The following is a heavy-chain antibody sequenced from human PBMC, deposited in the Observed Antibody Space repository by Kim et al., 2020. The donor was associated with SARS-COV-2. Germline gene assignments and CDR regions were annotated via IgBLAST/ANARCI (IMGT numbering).Heavy chain of an antibody. Sequence: TGYAQKFQGRVTMTRNTSISTAYMELSSLRSEDTAVYYCARGSSSSWYEDLGQGTLVTVSS. J-gene: IGHJ4*02. CDR3: ARGSSSSWYED. CDR2: T. V-gene: IGHV1-8*01. D-gene: IGHD6-13*01.